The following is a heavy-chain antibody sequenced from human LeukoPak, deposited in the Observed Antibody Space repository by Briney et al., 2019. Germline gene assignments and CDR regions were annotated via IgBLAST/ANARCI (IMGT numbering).Heavy chain of an antibody. CDR3: ASGVYYYDSSGLED. Sequence: GASVKVSCKASGGTFSSYAISWVRQAPGQGLEWMGRIIPIFGTANYAQKFQGRVTITTDESTSTAYMELSSLRSEDTAVYYCASGVYYYDSSGLEDWGQGTLVTVSS. J-gene: IGHJ4*02. D-gene: IGHD3-22*01. CDR1: GGTFSSYA. CDR2: IIPIFGTA. V-gene: IGHV1-69*05.